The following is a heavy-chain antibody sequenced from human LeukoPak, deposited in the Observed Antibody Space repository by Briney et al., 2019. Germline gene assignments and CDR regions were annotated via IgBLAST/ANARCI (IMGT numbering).Heavy chain of an antibody. D-gene: IGHD7-27*01. CDR2: IKYDGSET. CDR1: GLSFRTYW. Sequence: GGSLRLSCVVSGLSFRTYWMSWVRQAPGQGLERVANIKYDGSETYYVDSVKGRFTVSRDNAKNSLYLQMNSLRAEDTAVYYCASATGDKGGYFDYWGQGTQVTASS. CDR3: ASATGDKGGYFDY. J-gene: IGHJ4*02. V-gene: IGHV3-7*01.